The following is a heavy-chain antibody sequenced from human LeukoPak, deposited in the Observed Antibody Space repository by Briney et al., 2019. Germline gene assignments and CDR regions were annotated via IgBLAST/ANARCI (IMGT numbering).Heavy chain of an antibody. D-gene: IGHD2-21*02. CDR3: ARDRSKVTAYDDALDI. J-gene: IGHJ3*02. CDR1: GFTFSSYE. V-gene: IGHV3-48*03. CDR2: ISDIGSTQ. Sequence: PGGSLRLSCAASGFTFSSYELNWVRQAPGKGLEWVSYISDIGSTQHYADSVKGRFTISRDNVKNSLYLQMNSLTAEDTALYYCARDRSKVTAYDDALDIWGQGTMVIVSS.